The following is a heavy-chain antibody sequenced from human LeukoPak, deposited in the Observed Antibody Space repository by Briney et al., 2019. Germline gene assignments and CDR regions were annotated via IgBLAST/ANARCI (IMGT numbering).Heavy chain of an antibody. CDR1: GFIFSTYA. CDR2: ISGSGDTT. CDR3: VKDPGSGWYVLY. V-gene: IGHV3-23*01. J-gene: IGHJ4*02. D-gene: IGHD6-19*01. Sequence: GGSLRLSCAASGFIFSTYAMGWVRQAPGMGLEWVSAISGSGDTTYYADSVKGRFTISRDNSRDTLFLQMSSLRVEDTAVYYCVKDPGSGWYVLYWGQGTLVTVSS.